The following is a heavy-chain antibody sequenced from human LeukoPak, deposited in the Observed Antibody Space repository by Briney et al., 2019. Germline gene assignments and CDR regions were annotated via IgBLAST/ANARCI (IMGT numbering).Heavy chain of an antibody. Sequence: GESLQISCKGSGYSFTSYWIGWVRQMPGKGLEWMGIIYPGDSGTRYSPSFQGQVTISADKSISTAYLQWSSLKASDTAMYYCARSRSGSYSYFDYWGQGTLVTVSS. CDR1: GYSFTSYW. CDR3: ARSRSGSYSYFDY. V-gene: IGHV5-51*01. D-gene: IGHD3-10*01. J-gene: IGHJ4*02. CDR2: IYPGDSGT.